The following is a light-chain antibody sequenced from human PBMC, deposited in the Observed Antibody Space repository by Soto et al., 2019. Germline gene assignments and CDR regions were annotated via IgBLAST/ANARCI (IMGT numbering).Light chain of an antibody. J-gene: IGKJ1*01. CDR3: QQYSTYWT. V-gene: IGKV1-5*01. CDR2: DAS. Sequence: DIQMTQSPSTLSASVGDRVTLTCRASESISGWLAWYQQKPGKAPRLLIYDASILESGVPSRFSGSGSGTGFTLTVSGLQPDDFGMYYCQQYSTYWTFGQGTRVEIK. CDR1: ESISGW.